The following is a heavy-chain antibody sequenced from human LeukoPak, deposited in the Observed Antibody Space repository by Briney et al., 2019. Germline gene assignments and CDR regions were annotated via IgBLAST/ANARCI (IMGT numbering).Heavy chain of an antibody. CDR1: GYTFTGYY. CDR2: INPNSGGT. D-gene: IGHD2-2*01. V-gene: IGHV1-2*02. CDR3: ARDRECQLLELVVDP. Sequence: GASVKVSCKASGYTFTGYYMHWVRQAPGQGLEWMGWINPNSGGTNYAQKFQGRVTMTRDTSISTAYMELSRLRSDDTAVYYCARDRECQLLELVVDPWGQGTLVTVSS. J-gene: IGHJ5*02.